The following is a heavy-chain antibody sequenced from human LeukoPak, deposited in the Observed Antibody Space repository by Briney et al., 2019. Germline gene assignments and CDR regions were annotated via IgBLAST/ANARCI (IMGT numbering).Heavy chain of an antibody. CDR3: ARTSSGYGDYYFDS. CDR1: GYIFTNYS. J-gene: IGHJ4*02. Sequence: ASLKVSCKASGYIFTNYSIRWVRHAPGQGREWMGWMSAYNGNTKYTQKLQGRVTMTIDTSTSIAYMELRSLRSDDTAVYFCARTSSGYGDYYFDSWGQGTLVTVSS. D-gene: IGHD4-17*01. V-gene: IGHV1-18*01. CDR2: MSAYNGNT.